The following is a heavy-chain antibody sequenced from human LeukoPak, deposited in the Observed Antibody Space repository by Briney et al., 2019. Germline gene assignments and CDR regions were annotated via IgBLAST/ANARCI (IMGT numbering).Heavy chain of an antibody. J-gene: IGHJ6*03. Sequence: GGSLRLSCAASGFIFSSHAMNWVRQAPGKGLEWVSGTSGGGGSTYYADSVKGRFTISRDNSKNTLYLQMNSLRAEDTAVYYCAKGSDYDPPYYYYYMDVWGKGTTVTISS. CDR1: GFIFSSHA. CDR3: AKGSDYDPPYYYYYMDV. CDR2: TSGGGGST. V-gene: IGHV3-23*01. D-gene: IGHD5-12*01.